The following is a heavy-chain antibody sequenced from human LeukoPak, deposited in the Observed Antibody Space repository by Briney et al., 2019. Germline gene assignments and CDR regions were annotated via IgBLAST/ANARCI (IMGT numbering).Heavy chain of an antibody. Sequence: GESLKISCKGSGYSFTRYWVGWVRQMPGKGLEWMGIIYPGDPDTRYSPSFQGQVTISADKSISTAYLQWSSLKAPDTAMYYCARGTSTNAFDFWGLGTMVTVSS. CDR3: ARGTSTNAFDF. V-gene: IGHV5-51*01. J-gene: IGHJ3*01. CDR2: IYPGDPDT. D-gene: IGHD2-2*01. CDR1: GYSFTRYW.